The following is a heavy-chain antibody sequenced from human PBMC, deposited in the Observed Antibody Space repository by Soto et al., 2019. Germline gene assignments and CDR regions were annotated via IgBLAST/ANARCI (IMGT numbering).Heavy chain of an antibody. CDR1: EFTFSNYA. CDR2: ISSNWGST. Sequence: GVSLRLSCSASEFTFSNYAMHWVRQAPGKGLEYLSAISSNWGSTYYADSVNGRFTIFRDNSKNTLYLQMSSLRVEDTAVYYWVKAISARYNSAKAFDMWGQGTMVTVSS. J-gene: IGHJ3*02. CDR3: VKAISARYNSAKAFDM. V-gene: IGHV3-64D*06. D-gene: IGHD2-2*02.